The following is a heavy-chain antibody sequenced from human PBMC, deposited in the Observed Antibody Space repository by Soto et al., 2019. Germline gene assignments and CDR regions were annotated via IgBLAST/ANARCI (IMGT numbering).Heavy chain of an antibody. V-gene: IGHV4-34*01. CDR1: GGSFSGYY. D-gene: IGHD2-15*01. CDR2: INHSGST. CDR3: ARGHRPGWYSIQTSKRNWFDP. J-gene: IGHJ5*02. Sequence: SETLSLTCAVYGGSFSGYYWSWIRQPPGKGLEWIGEINHSGSTNYNPSLKSRVTISVDTSKNQFSLKLSSVTAADTAVYYCARGHRPGWYSIQTSKRNWFDPWGQGTLVTVSS.